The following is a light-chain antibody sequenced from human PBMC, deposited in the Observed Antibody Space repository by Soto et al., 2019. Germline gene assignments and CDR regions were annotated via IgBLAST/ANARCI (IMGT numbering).Light chain of an antibody. CDR3: QQYYSFSLT. Sequence: IQVTQSPSTLSASIGDRVTITSRASQSITRWLARYQQKPGKVPKLLIYDASSLKSGVPSRFSGSGSGTEFTLTINGLQPGDFATYYGQQYYSFSLTFGQGTKVEIK. V-gene: IGKV1-5*01. CDR1: QSITRW. CDR2: DAS. J-gene: IGKJ1*01.